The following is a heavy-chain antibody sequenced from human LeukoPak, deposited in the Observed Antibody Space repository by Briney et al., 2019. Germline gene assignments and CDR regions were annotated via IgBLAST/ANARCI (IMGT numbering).Heavy chain of an antibody. D-gene: IGHD3-16*01. Sequence: GGSLRLSCTSSGFTFGDSAMSWVRQAPGEGLEWVANIKQDGSEKYYVDSVKGRFTISRDNAKNSLYLQMNSLRAEDTAVYYCARTYDYVWGSYQLGGYWGQGTLVTVSS. V-gene: IGHV3-7*01. CDR3: ARTYDYVWGSYQLGGY. CDR2: IKQDGSEK. J-gene: IGHJ4*02. CDR1: GFTFGDSA.